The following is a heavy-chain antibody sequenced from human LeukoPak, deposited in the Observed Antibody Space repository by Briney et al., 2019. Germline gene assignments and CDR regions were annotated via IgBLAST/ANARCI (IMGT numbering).Heavy chain of an antibody. CDR2: IKQDGSET. Sequence: GGSLRLSCAASGFTFTTYWMSWVRQAPGKGLEWVANIKQDGSETYYLDSVKGRFTISRDNAKNSLYLQMKSLRAEDTAVYYCARDSSESYDKIDYWGQGTLVTVSS. D-gene: IGHD6-19*01. CDR1: GFTFTTYW. V-gene: IGHV3-7*01. J-gene: IGHJ4*02. CDR3: ARDSSESYDKIDY.